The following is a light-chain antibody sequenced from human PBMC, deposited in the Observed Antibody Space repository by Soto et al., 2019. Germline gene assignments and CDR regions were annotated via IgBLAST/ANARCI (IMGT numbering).Light chain of an antibody. J-gene: IGKJ1*01. CDR3: HQSYSAAET. CDR1: RTITNY. V-gene: IGKV1-39*01. Sequence: DIQLTQSPSSLSASVVDRVTITCRASRTITNYLNWYQQKPGRAPKLLIYAASSLQSGVPSRFSGSGSGRDFTLTISSLQPEDFATYYCHQSYSAAETFGQGTKVDIK. CDR2: AAS.